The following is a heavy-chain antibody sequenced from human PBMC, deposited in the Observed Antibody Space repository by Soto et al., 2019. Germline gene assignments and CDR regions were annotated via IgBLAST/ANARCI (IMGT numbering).Heavy chain of an antibody. V-gene: IGHV3-30-3*01. CDR2: ISYDGSNK. Sequence: PGGSLRLSFAASGFTFSCYAMHWVRQAPGKGLEWVAVISYDGSNKYYADSVKGRFTISRDNSKNTLYLQMHSLRAEDTAVYYCARYPTTPAVYYFDYWGQGTLVTVSS. D-gene: IGHD1-26*01. CDR3: ARYPTTPAVYYFDY. J-gene: IGHJ4*02. CDR1: GFTFSCYA.